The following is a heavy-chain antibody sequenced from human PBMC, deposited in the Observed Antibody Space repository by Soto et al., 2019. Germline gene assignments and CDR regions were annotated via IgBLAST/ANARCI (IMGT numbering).Heavy chain of an antibody. V-gene: IGHV3-48*02. CDR3: ARVGLGLFGMDV. CDR2: ISGSSTI. Sequence: EVQLVESGGGLVQPGGSLRVSGAASGFTFSSYSINWVRQAPGKGLEWVSYISGSSTIYYADSVKGRFTISRDNAKNSLYRQMNSLRDEDTAVYYCARVGLGLFGMDVWGQGTTVTVSS. CDR1: GFTFSSYS. J-gene: IGHJ6*02. D-gene: IGHD3-16*01.